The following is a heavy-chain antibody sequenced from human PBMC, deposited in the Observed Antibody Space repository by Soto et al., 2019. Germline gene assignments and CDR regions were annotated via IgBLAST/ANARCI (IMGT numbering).Heavy chain of an antibody. J-gene: IGHJ4*02. D-gene: IGHD2-15*01. CDR2: MSYDGSSK. Sequence: QVQLVESGGGVVQPGRSLRLSCAASGVTFSYHGMHWVRQAPGKGMEWLAVMSYDGSSKYYADSVKGRFTISRDKSKTTLYLQMNSLRDEDTGVYYCARDRGFCSGGTGSLFDLWGQGTLVTVSA. CDR1: GVTFSYHG. CDR3: ARDRGFCSGGTGSLFDL. V-gene: IGHV3-30*03.